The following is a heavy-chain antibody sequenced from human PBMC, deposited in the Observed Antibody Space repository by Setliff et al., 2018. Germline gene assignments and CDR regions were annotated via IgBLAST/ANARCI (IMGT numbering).Heavy chain of an antibody. Sequence: TLSLTGSVSDGSISSFYWSWIRQPPGKGLEWIGSINYRGNTHDNPSLRSRVTMSVDTSKSHFSLRLSSVTAADTAVYYCARDKNGYNDYWGQGTLVTVSS. CDR2: INYRGNT. CDR1: DGSISSFY. V-gene: IGHV4-59*01. CDR3: ARDKNGYNDY. D-gene: IGHD5-12*01. J-gene: IGHJ4*02.